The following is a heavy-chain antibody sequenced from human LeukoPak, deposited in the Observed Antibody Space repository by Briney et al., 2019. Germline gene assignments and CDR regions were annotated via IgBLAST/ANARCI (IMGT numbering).Heavy chain of an antibody. CDR3: AKGRDYYGSGSYPLDY. Sequence: PGGSLRLSCAASGFTFSSCAMSWVRQAPGKGLEWVSAISGSGGSTYYADSVKGRFTISRDNSKNTLYLQMNSLRAEDTAVYYCAKGRDYYGSGSYPLDYWGQGTLVTVSS. V-gene: IGHV3-23*01. CDR1: GFTFSSCA. CDR2: ISGSGGST. J-gene: IGHJ4*02. D-gene: IGHD3-10*01.